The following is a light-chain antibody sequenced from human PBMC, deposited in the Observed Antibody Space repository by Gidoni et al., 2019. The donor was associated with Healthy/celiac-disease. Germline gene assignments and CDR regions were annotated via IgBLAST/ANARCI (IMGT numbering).Light chain of an antibody. CDR1: QGISSY. J-gene: IGKJ3*01. CDR2: AAS. CDR3: QQLNSYPIFT. Sequence: DIQLTQSPSFLSASVGDRVTITCWASQGISSYLAWYQQKPGKAPKLLTYAASTLQSGVPSRFSGSGSGTEFTLTISSLQPEDFATYYCQQLNSYPIFTFGPGTKVDIK. V-gene: IGKV1-9*01.